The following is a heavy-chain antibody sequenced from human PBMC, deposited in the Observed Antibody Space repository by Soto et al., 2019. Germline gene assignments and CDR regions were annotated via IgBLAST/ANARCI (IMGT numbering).Heavy chain of an antibody. CDR3: ARDFHYYDSSGHGY. J-gene: IGHJ4*02. D-gene: IGHD3-22*01. V-gene: IGHV3-23*01. CDR2: ISGSGGST. Sequence: GVFLRLCCAASGLTCRSYAMSCVRQAPGKGLEWVSAISGSGGSTYYADSVKGRFTISRDNSKNTLYLQMNSLRAEDTAVYYCARDFHYYDSSGHGYWGQGTLVTVSS. CDR1: GLTCRSYA.